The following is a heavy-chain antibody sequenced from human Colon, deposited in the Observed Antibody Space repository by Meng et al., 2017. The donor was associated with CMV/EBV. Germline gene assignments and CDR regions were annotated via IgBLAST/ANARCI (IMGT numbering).Heavy chain of an antibody. CDR3: ARGRLPTDP. Sequence: QVQLQQWGAGLLKPSETLSLTCAGYGGSFSGYYWSWIRQPPGKGLEWIGEINHSGSTNYNPSLKSRVTISVDTSKNQFSLKLSSVTAADTAVYYCARGRLPTDPWGQGTLVTVSS. CDR2: INHSGST. D-gene: IGHD4-11*01. CDR1: GGSFSGYY. J-gene: IGHJ5*02. V-gene: IGHV4-34*01.